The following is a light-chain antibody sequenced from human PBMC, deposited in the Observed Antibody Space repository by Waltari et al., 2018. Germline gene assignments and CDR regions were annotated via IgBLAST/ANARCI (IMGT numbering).Light chain of an antibody. Sequence: DIVMTQSPDSLAVSLGERATINCKSSQSVLYSSNNKNYLAWYQQKPGQPPKLLIYWGSTRESGVPDRFSGSGSGTDFTLTISSLQAEDVAVYYCQQYYSTPNTFGQGTKLEIK. CDR2: WGS. V-gene: IGKV4-1*01. J-gene: IGKJ2*01. CDR1: QSVLYSSNNKNY. CDR3: QQYYSTPNT.